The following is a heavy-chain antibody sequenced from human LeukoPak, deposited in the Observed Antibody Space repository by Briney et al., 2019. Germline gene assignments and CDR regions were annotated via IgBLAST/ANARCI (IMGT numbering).Heavy chain of an antibody. CDR1: GFTFSSYA. Sequence: GGSLRLSCAASGFTFSSYAMSWVLQAPGKGLEWVSAISGSGGSTYYADSVKGRFTISRDNSKNTLYLQTNSLRAEDTAVYYCAKHYDYIFAASDYWGQGTLVTVSS. D-gene: IGHD3-16*01. V-gene: IGHV3-23*01. J-gene: IGHJ4*02. CDR2: ISGSGGST. CDR3: AKHYDYIFAASDY.